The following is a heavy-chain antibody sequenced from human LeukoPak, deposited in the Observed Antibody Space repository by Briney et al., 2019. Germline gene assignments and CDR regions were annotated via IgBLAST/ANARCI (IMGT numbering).Heavy chain of an antibody. J-gene: IGHJ4*02. D-gene: IGHD6-13*01. CDR3: ARKTAADPFDC. Sequence: GASVKVSCKASGYTFTSCAMHWVRQAPGQRLEWMGWINAGNGNTKYSQKFQGRVTITRDTSASTAYMELSSLRSEDTAVYYCARKTAADPFDCWGQGTLVTASS. CDR1: GYTFTSCA. V-gene: IGHV1-3*01. CDR2: INAGNGNT.